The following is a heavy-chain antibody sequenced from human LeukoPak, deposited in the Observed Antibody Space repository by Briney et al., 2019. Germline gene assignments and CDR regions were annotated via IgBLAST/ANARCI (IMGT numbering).Heavy chain of an antibody. J-gene: IGHJ6*03. Sequence: PSETLSLTCTVSGGSMTSSSYYWGWIRQPPGKGLEWIGSIYYNGSTYYNPSLKSRVTISLDTSKNQFSLKLNSVTAADTAVYYCARGLLWFGEGYYYYYYYMDVWGKGTTVTISS. CDR1: GGSMTSSSYY. CDR3: ARGLLWFGEGYYYYYYYMDV. V-gene: IGHV4-39*07. CDR2: IYYNGST. D-gene: IGHD3-10*01.